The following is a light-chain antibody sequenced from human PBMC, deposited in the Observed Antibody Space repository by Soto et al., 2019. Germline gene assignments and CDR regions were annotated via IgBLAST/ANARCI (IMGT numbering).Light chain of an antibody. CDR1: SSDVGAYDY. CDR3: SSYTSSSTRV. J-gene: IGLJ1*01. Sequence: QSVLPQPASVSGSPGQSITISCTGTSSDVGAYDYVSWYQQHPDKAPKLMIYEVSNQPSGVSNRFSGSKSVNTATLTISGLQAEDEADYYCSSYTSSSTRVFGTGTKVTVL. V-gene: IGLV2-14*03. CDR2: EVS.